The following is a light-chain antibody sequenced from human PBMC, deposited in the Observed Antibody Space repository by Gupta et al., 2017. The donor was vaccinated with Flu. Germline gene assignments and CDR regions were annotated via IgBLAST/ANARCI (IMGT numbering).Light chain of an antibody. Sequence: SYVLTQPPSVSVAPGQPASITCWGNNIGSKSVHWHQQKPGQAPVLVVYDDSDRPSGIPERFSGSNSGNTATLTISRVEAEDEADYYCQVWDSSSDHVVFGGGTKLTVL. CDR1: NIGSKS. CDR3: QVWDSSSDHVV. CDR2: DDS. V-gene: IGLV3-21*02. J-gene: IGLJ2*01.